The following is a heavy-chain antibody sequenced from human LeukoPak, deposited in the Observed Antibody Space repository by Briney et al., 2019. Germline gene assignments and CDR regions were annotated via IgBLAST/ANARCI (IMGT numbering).Heavy chain of an antibody. CDR1: GGTFSSYA. J-gene: IGHJ4*02. Sequence: SVKVSCKASGGTFSSYAISWVRQAPGQGLEWMGRIIPIFGTANYAQKFQGRVTVTRDTSTSTVYMELSSLRSEDTAVYYCGRDDGYCGGDCYSGVDFWGQGTLVTVSS. V-gene: IGHV1-69*05. CDR2: IIPIFGTA. CDR3: GRDDGYCGGDCYSGVDF. D-gene: IGHD2-21*02.